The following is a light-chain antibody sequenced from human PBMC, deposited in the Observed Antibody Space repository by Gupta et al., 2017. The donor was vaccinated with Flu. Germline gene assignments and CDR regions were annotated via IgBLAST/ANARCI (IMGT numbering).Light chain of an antibody. CDR2: DVT. CDR1: SNDVGGYNR. Sequence: QSAPTQPRSVSGSPGQSVTISCTGTSNDVGGYNRVSWYEQRPGKAPTLILYDVTERPSGVPVRFSGSKSGNTASLTISGLEADDEADYYCSSHAGRVTWVFGTGTTVTVL. CDR3: SSHAGRVTWV. J-gene: IGLJ1*01. V-gene: IGLV2-11*01.